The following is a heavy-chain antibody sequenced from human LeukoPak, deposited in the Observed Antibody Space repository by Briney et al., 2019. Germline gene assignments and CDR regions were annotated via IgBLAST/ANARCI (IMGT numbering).Heavy chain of an antibody. J-gene: IGHJ5*02. CDR2: INPNSGGT. D-gene: IGHD4-17*01. CDR3: ARAMTTVTVNWFDP. CDR1: GYTFTGYY. V-gene: IGHV1-2*06. Sequence: GSVKVSCKASGYTFTGYYMHWVRQAPGQGLEWMGRINPNSGGTNYAQKFQGRVTMTRDTSISTAYMELSRLRSDDTAVYYCARAMTTVTVNWFDPWGQGTLVTVSS.